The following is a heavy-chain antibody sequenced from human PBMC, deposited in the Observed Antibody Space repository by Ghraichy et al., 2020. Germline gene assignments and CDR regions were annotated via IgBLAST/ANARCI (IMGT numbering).Heavy chain of an antibody. J-gene: IGHJ4*02. CDR2: MSNNGRSK. CDR1: GFTFSRYS. V-gene: IGHV3-30*18. CDR3: AKEHISGWPNFDS. D-gene: IGHD6-19*01. Sequence: GGSLRLSCVASGFTFSRYSMHWVRQAPGKGLEWAAVMSNNGRSKYYADSVRGRFTISRDTSRDTLYLQMSSLRAEDTAVYYCAKEHISGWPNFDSWGLGTLVTVSS.